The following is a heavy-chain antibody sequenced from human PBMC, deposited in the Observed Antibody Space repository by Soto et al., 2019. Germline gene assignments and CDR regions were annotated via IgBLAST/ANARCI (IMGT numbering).Heavy chain of an antibody. CDR1: GGTFSSYA. Sequence: QVQLVQSGAEVKKPGSSVKVSCKASGGTFSSYAISWVRQAPGQGLEWMGGIIPIFGTANYAQKFQGRVTITADESTSTAYMELTSLTSEHTAVYYCASHGITGTWVYYYGMDVWGQGTTVTVSS. D-gene: IGHD1-7*01. V-gene: IGHV1-69*12. CDR3: ASHGITGTWVYYYGMDV. CDR2: IIPIFGTA. J-gene: IGHJ6*01.